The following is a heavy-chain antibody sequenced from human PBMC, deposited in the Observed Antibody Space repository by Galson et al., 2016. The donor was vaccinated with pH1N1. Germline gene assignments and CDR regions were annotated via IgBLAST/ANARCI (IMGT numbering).Heavy chain of an antibody. Sequence: CAISCDSVSSNSAAWNWISQSPPRGLEWLGRTYYRSKWYNDYAVAVKSRITINPDTSKNQFSLQLNSVTPEDTAVSYCARDGIAAAGIRRDQYYFDCCGQGSPVTVSS. CDR3: ARDGIAAAGIRRDQYYFDC. D-gene: IGHD6-13*01. CDR1: CDSVSSNSAA. J-gene: IGHJ4*02. CDR2: TYYRSKWYN. V-gene: IGHV6-1*01.